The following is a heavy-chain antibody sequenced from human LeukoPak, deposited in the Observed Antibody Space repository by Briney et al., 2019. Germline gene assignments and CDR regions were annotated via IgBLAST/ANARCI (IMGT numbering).Heavy chain of an antibody. D-gene: IGHD3-22*01. CDR2: IKQDGSEK. J-gene: IGHJ4*02. CDR3: ARNYYDSSGYYVFDH. V-gene: IGHV3-7*01. Sequence: PGGSLRLSCAASGFTFSSYWMSWVRQAPGKGLEWVANIKQDGSEKYYVDSVKGRFTISRDNAKKSLYLQMNSLRAEDTAVYYCARNYYDSSGYYVFDHWGQGTLVTVSS. CDR1: GFTFSSYW.